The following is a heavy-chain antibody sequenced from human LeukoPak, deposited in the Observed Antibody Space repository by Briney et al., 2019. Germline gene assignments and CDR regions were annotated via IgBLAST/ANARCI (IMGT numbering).Heavy chain of an antibody. D-gene: IGHD6-19*01. Sequence: SGGSLRLSCAASGFTVSSNYMSWVRQAPGKGLEWVSVIYSGGSTYYADSVKGRFTISRDNSKNTLYLQMNSLRAEDTAVYYCAQPKEYSSGWSVAFDIWGQGTMVTVSS. CDR2: IYSGGST. J-gene: IGHJ3*02. CDR3: AQPKEYSSGWSVAFDI. V-gene: IGHV3-66*01. CDR1: GFTVSSNY.